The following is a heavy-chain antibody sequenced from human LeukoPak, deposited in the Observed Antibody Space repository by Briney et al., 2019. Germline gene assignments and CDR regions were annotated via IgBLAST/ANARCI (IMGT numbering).Heavy chain of an antibody. J-gene: IGHJ3*02. V-gene: IGHV1-18*01. CDR3: ARWTAAGTQDHAFDI. D-gene: IGHD6-13*01. CDR2: ISAYNGNT. Sequence: ASVKVSCKASGYTFTSYGISWVRQAPGQGLEWMGWISAYNGNTNYAQKLQGGVTMTTDTSTSTAYMELRSLRSDDTAVYYCARWTAAGTQDHAFDIWGQGTIVTVSS. CDR1: GYTFTSYG.